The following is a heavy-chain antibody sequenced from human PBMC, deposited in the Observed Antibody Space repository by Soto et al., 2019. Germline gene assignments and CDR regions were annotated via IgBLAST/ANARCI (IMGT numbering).Heavy chain of an antibody. CDR3: ARAQLAYCGGDCYSGVFYWFDP. V-gene: IGHV1-69*01. D-gene: IGHD2-21*02. J-gene: IGHJ5*02. Sequence: QVQLVQSGAEVKKPGSSVKDSCKASGGTFSSYAISWVRQAPGQGLEWMGGIIPIFGTANYAQKFQGRVTITADESTSTAYMELSSLRAEDTAVYYCARAQLAYCGGDCYSGVFYWFDPWGQGTLVTVSS. CDR1: GGTFSSYA. CDR2: IIPIFGTA.